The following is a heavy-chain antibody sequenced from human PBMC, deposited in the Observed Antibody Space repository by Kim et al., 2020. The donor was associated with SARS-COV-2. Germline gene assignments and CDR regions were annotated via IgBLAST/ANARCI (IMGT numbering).Heavy chain of an antibody. V-gene: IGHV1-69*13. CDR2: IIPIFGTA. CDR1: GGTFSSYA. J-gene: IGHJ4*02. Sequence: SVKVSCKASGGTFSSYAISWVRQAPGQGLEWMGGIIPIFGTANYAQKFQGRVTITADESTSTAYMELSSLRSEDTAVYYCALRYDYGDYGIDYWGQGTLVTVSS. D-gene: IGHD4-17*01. CDR3: ALRYDYGDYGIDY.